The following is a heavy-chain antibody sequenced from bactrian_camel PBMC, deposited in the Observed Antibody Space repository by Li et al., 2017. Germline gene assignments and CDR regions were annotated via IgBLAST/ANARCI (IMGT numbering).Heavy chain of an antibody. CDR1: GFAFSSYA. V-gene: IGHV3S1*01. Sequence: QLVESGGDLVQPGGSLRLSCAASGFAFSSYAMNWVRQAPGKGLEWVSHISTVSMLGSTYADSMKGRFTISRDNAKNTLYLQLDSLKTEDTAMYYCAKDSGSQLGWYYDYWGQGTQVTVS. J-gene: IGHJ4*01. CDR3: AKDSGSQLGWYYDY. CDR2: ISTVSMLGST. D-gene: IGHD5*01.